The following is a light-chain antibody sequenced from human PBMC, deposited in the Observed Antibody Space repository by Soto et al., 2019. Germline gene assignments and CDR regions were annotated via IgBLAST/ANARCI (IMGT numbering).Light chain of an antibody. V-gene: IGLV1-40*01. J-gene: IGLJ1*01. Sequence: QSVLAQPPSVSGAPGQRVTISCTGSSSNIGAGYDVHWYQQLPGTAPKLLIYGNNNRPSGVSDRFSGSKSGTSATLGITGFQTGDEADYYCGSWDSSLSAYVFGTGTKVTVL. CDR3: GSWDSSLSAYV. CDR2: GNN. CDR1: SSNIGAGYD.